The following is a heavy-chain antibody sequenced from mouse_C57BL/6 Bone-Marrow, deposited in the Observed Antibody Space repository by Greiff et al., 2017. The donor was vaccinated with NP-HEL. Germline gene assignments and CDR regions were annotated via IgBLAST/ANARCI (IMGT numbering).Heavy chain of an antibody. CDR3: ARDGSSYYYAMDY. CDR1: GYTFTSYW. V-gene: IGHV1-69*01. CDR2: IDPSDSYT. Sequence: QVQLKQPGAELVMPGASVKLSCKASGYTFTSYWMHWVKQRPGQGLEWIGEIDPSDSYTNYNQKFKGKSTLTVDKSSSTAYMQLSSLTSEGSAVYYCARDGSSYYYAMDYWGQGTSVTVSS. D-gene: IGHD1-1*01. J-gene: IGHJ4*01.